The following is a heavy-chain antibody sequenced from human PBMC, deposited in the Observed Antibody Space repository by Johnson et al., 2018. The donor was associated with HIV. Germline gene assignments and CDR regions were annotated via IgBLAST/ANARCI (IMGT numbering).Heavy chain of an antibody. J-gene: IGHJ3*02. Sequence: QVQLVESGGGLVQPGRSLRLSCAASGFTFDDYAMHWVRQAPGKGLEWGAVLSYDGSKRYYADSVRGRLPISRDNSKNTLYLQVNGLRGEDTAVFYCASGEDYGGNYGALDIWGQGTMVTVSS. CDR1: GFTFDDYA. CDR3: ASGEDYGGNYGALDI. V-gene: IGHV3-30*04. CDR2: LSYDGSKR. D-gene: IGHD4-23*01.